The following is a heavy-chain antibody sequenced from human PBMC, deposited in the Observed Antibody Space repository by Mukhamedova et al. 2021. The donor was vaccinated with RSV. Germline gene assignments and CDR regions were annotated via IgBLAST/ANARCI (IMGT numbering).Heavy chain of an antibody. V-gene: IGHV1-69*02. D-gene: IGHD4-17*01. Sequence: GRVTITADKSTSTAYMELSSLRSEDTAVYYCAKSARISLRGWFDPWGQGTLVTVSS. CDR3: AKSARISLRGWFDP. J-gene: IGHJ5*02.